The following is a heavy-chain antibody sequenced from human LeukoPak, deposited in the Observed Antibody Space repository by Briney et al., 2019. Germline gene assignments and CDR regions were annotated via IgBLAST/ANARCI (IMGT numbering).Heavy chain of an antibody. V-gene: IGHV3-23*01. J-gene: IGHJ6*02. Sequence: PGGSLRLSCAASGFTFTSYSMNWVRQAPGKGLEWVSTISGSGGTTHYADSVKGRFTISRDNSKNTLYVQMKSLRAEDTAVYYCAKGSISYFYGMDVWGQGTTVTVSS. D-gene: IGHD6-13*01. CDR3: AKGSISYFYGMDV. CDR1: GFTFTSYS. CDR2: ISGSGGTT.